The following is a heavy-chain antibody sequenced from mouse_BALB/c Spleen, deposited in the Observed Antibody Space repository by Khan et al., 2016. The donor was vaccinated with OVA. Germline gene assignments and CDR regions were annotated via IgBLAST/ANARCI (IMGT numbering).Heavy chain of an antibody. CDR1: GYSFTNYG. D-gene: IGHD2-10*01. CDR3: ARPPYFSYTLDY. Sequence: QIQLVQSGPELKKPGETVKISCKASGYSFTNYGINWVKQSPGKTLKWMGWINTYTGEPTYADDFKGRFAFSLETSAHTAYLQINILKNEDTANYCCARPPYFSYTLDYWGQGTSVTVSS. CDR2: INTYTGEP. V-gene: IGHV9-3-1*01. J-gene: IGHJ4*01.